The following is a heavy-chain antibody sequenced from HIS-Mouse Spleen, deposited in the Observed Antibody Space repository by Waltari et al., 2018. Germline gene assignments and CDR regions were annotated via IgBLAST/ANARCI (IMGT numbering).Heavy chain of an antibody. J-gene: IGHJ2*01. CDR1: GGSISSSSYY. D-gene: IGHD6-13*01. Sequence: QLQLQESGPGLVKPSETLSLTFTVSGGSISSSSYYWGWIRQPPGKGLGWIGSIYYSGSTYSNPSLKGRVTISVDTSKNQFSLKLSSVTAADTAVYYCAREIPYSSSWYDWYFDLWGRGTLVTVSS. V-gene: IGHV4-39*07. CDR2: IYYSGST. CDR3: AREIPYSSSWYDWYFDL.